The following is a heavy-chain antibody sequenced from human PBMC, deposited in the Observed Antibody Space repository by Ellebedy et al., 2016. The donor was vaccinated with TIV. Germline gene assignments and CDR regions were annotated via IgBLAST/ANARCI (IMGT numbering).Heavy chain of an antibody. Sequence: GGSLRLSCAASGFTLSSYSMNWVRQAPGKGLEWVSYISSSSIIIYYADSVKGRFTISRDNAKNSLYLQMNSLRAEDTALYYCAKDKRMITFGGVIDYWGQGTLVTVSS. V-gene: IGHV3-48*04. D-gene: IGHD3-16*01. CDR1: GFTLSSYS. J-gene: IGHJ4*02. CDR3: AKDKRMITFGGVIDY. CDR2: ISSSSIII.